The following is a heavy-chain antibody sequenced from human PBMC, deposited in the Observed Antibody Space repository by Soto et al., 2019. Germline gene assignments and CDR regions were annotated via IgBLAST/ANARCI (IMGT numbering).Heavy chain of an antibody. J-gene: IGHJ6*03. CDR2: IYYSGST. CDR3: ARVVVAAYLNYYYYMDV. Sequence: PSETLSLTCTVSGGSISSYYWSWIRQPPGKGLEWIGYIYYSGSTNYNPSLKSRVTISVDTSKNQFSLKLSSVTAADTAVYYCARVVVAAYLNYYYYMDVWGKGTTVTVSS. D-gene: IGHD2-15*01. CDR1: GGSISSYY. V-gene: IGHV4-59*01.